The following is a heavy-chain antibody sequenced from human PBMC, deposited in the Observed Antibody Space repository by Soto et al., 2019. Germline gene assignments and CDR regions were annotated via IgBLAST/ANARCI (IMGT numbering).Heavy chain of an antibody. V-gene: IGHV3-30*18. D-gene: IGHD6-6*01. Sequence: ESGGGVVQPGRSLRLSCAASGFTFSSYGMHWVRQAPGKGLEWVAVISYDGTNKYYADSVKGRFIISRDNSKNTLYLQMSSLRAEDTAVYYCAKVHSSSSPHYYGLDVWGQGTTVTVSS. J-gene: IGHJ6*02. CDR1: GFTFSSYG. CDR2: ISYDGTNK. CDR3: AKVHSSSSPHYYGLDV.